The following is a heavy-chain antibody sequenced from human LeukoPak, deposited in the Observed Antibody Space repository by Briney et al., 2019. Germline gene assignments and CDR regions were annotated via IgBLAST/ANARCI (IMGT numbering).Heavy chain of an antibody. CDR2: IYTSGST. V-gene: IGHV4-61*02. Sequence: SQTLSPNCTVSGGSISSGSYYWSWIRQPAGKGLEWIGRIYTSGSTNYNPSLKSRVTISVDTSKNQFSLKLSSVTAADTAVYYCARDRAWYGESDYWGQGILVTVSS. CDR1: GGSISSGSYY. J-gene: IGHJ4*02. CDR3: ARDRAWYGESDY. D-gene: IGHD4-17*01.